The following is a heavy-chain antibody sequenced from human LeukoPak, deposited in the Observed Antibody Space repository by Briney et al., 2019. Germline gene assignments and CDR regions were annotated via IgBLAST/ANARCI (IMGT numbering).Heavy chain of an antibody. CDR1: GYNFSNYW. CDR3: ARTPYYDSSGYRGDYYYGMDV. J-gene: IGHJ6*02. CDR2: IFPDDSDT. Sequence: GESLKISCKGSGYNFSNYWIGWVRHLPGRGLEWMGTIFPDDSDTRYSPSFRGQVTMSADRPINTAYLHWRSLKASDTAMYYCARTPYYDSSGYRGDYYYGMDVWGQGTTVTVSS. V-gene: IGHV5-51*01. D-gene: IGHD3-22*01.